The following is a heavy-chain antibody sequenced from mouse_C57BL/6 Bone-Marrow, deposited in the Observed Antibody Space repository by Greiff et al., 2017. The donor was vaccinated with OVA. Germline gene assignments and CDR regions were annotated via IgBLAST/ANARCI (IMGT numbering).Heavy chain of an antibody. V-gene: IGHV1-54*01. J-gene: IGHJ3*01. CDR2: INPGSGGT. CDR1: GYAFTNYL. D-gene: IGHD2-5*01. CDR3: ARGGSNYEGAWFAY. Sequence: VQLQQSGAELVRPGTSVKVSCKASGYAFTNYLIEWVKQRPGQGLEWIGVINPGSGGTNYNEKFKGKATLTADKSSSTAYMQLSSLTSEDSAVYFCARGGSNYEGAWFAYWGQGTLVTVSA.